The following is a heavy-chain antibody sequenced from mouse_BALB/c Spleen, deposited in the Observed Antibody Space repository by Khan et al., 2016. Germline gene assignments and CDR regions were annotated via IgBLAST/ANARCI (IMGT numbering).Heavy chain of an antibody. CDR2: IAPGSGST. CDR1: GYTFTSYW. J-gene: IGHJ2*01. Sequence: DLVKPGASVKLSCKASGYTFTSYWINWIKQRPGQGLEWIGRIAPGSGSTYYNEMFEGKATLTVDTSSSTAYIQLSSLSSEDSAVYFCAREDWDEGDYFDYWGQGTTLTVSS. V-gene: IGHV1S41*01. D-gene: IGHD4-1*01. CDR3: AREDWDEGDYFDY.